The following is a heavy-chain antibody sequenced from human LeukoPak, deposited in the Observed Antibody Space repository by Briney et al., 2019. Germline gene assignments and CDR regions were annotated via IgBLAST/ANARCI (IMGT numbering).Heavy chain of an antibody. J-gene: IGHJ4*02. V-gene: IGHV3-30*04. CDR3: AKGGDIVVVPAAVEGYFDY. Sequence: GGSLRLSCAASGFTFSTYAMHWVRQAPGKGLEWVAVISYDGSNKYYADSVKGRFTISRDNSKNTLYLQMNSLRAEDTAVYYCAKGGDIVVVPAAVEGYFDYWGQGTLVTVSS. D-gene: IGHD2-2*01. CDR2: ISYDGSNK. CDR1: GFTFSTYA.